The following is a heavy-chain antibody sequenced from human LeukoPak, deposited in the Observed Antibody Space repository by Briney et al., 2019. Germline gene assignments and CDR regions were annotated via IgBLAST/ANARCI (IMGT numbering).Heavy chain of an antibody. V-gene: IGHV1-18*01. CDR3: ARVRGAKNLRYFDWLLN. CDR1: GYTFTSYG. D-gene: IGHD3-9*01. Sequence: GASVKVSCKASGYTFTSYGISWVRQAPGQGLEWMGWISAYNGNTNYAQKLQGRVTMTTDTSTSTAYMELRSLRSDDTAVYYCARVRGAKNLRYFDWLLNWGQGTLVTVSS. J-gene: IGHJ4*02. CDR2: ISAYNGNT.